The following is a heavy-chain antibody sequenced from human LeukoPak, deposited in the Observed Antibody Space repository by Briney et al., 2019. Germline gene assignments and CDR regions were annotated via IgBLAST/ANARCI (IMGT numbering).Heavy chain of an antibody. D-gene: IGHD4-17*01. V-gene: IGHV3-48*02. Sequence: GGSLRLSCAASGFTFSSYSMNWVRQAPGKGLEWVSYISSSSSTIYYADSVKGRITVSRDNAKSSLYLQMNSLRDEDTAVYYCARQWTVTSVTDYWGQGTLSPSPQ. J-gene: IGHJ4*02. CDR1: GFTFSSYS. CDR2: ISSSSSTI. CDR3: ARQWTVTSVTDY.